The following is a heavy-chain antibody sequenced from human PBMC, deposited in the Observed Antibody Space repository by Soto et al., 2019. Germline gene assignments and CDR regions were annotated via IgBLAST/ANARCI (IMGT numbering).Heavy chain of an antibody. CDR2: IYHSGST. J-gene: IGHJ6*02. CDR1: VVSISSSNW. V-gene: IGHV4-4*02. D-gene: IGHD3-10*01. Sequence: SETLSLTCAFSVVSISSSNWWSWVRQPPGKGLEWIGEIYHSGSTNYNPSLKSRVTISVDKSKNQFSLKLSSVTAADTAVYYCASFFPPDRTAGFGELTYYSYGMEVWGQGTTVTLSS. CDR3: ASFFPPDRTAGFGELTYYSYGMEV.